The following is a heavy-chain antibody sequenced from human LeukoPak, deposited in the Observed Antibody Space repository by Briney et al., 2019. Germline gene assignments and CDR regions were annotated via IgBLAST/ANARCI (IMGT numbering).Heavy chain of an antibody. J-gene: IGHJ4*02. CDR2: IYAGGST. D-gene: IGHD3-10*01. CDR3: ASGGMGTRKYYSDPFHY. Sequence: GGSLRLSCAASGFTVSINYMTWVRQAPGRGLEWVSIIYAGGSTYYADSVRGRFTISRDSSKNTVCLQMNSVRAEDTAVYYCASGGMGTRKYYSDPFHYWGQGTLVTVSS. V-gene: IGHV3-53*01. CDR1: GFTVSINY.